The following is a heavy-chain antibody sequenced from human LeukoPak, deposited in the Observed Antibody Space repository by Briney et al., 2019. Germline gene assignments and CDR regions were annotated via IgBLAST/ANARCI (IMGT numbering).Heavy chain of an antibody. CDR2: INPNSGGT. CDR3: ARDAPDYEPYFDY. CDR1: GYTFTGYY. Sequence: ASVKVSCKASGYTFTGYYMHWVRQAPGQGPEWMGWINPNSGGTNYAQKFQGRVTMTRDTSISTAYMELSRLRSDDTAVYYCARDAPDYEPYFDYWGQGTLVTVSS. D-gene: IGHD4-17*01. J-gene: IGHJ4*02. V-gene: IGHV1-2*02.